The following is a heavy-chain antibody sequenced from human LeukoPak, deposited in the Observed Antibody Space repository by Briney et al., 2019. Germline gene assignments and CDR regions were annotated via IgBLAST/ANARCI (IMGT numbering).Heavy chain of an antibody. CDR2: IYHSGST. J-gene: IGHJ6*02. D-gene: IGHD3-10*01. Sequence: SETLSLTCAVSGGSISSSNWWSWVRQPPGKGLEWIGEIYHSGSTNYNPSLKSRVTISVDKSKNQFSLELSSVTAADTAVYYCARDGGGFGEFRYYYYYYGMDVWGQGTTVTVSS. V-gene: IGHV4-4*02. CDR3: ARDGGGFGEFRYYYYYYGMDV. CDR1: GGSISSSNW.